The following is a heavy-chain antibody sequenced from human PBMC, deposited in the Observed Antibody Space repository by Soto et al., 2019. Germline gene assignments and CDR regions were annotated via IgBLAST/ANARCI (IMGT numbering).Heavy chain of an antibody. Sequence: VQLVESGGGLIQSGGSLRLSCVVSGFTVSSNYMAWVRQSPGKGLEWASVIYSGGRTYYPDSVQGRFIISRDNSKNTVFLQMNSLTVEDTAVYCCVRVLYGSGIVDFWGQGSLVTVS. V-gene: IGHV3-53*01. D-gene: IGHD3-10*01. CDR3: VRVLYGSGIVDF. CDR2: IYSGGRT. J-gene: IGHJ4*02. CDR1: GFTVSSNY.